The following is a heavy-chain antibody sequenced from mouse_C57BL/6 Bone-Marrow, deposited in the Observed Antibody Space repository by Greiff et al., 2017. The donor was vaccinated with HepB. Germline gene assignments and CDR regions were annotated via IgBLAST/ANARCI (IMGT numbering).Heavy chain of an antibody. V-gene: IGHV1-26*01. J-gene: IGHJ2*01. CDR1: GYTFTDYY. CDR2: INPNNGGT. CDR3: ARDVAYYFDY. Sequence: EVQLQQSGPELVKPGASVKISCKASGYTFTDYYMNWVKQSHGKSLEWIGDINPNNGGTSYNQKLKGKATLTVDKSSSTAYMELRSLTSEDSAVYYCARDVAYYFDYWGQGTTLTVSS.